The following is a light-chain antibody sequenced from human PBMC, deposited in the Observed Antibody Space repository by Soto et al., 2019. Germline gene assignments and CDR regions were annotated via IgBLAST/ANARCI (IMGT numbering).Light chain of an antibody. Sequence: EIVMTQSPATLSVSPGERATLSCRASQSVSSNLAWYQQKPGQAPRLLIYGASTRATGIPARFSGSGSGTEFTPPISGRQLEVFAVYYCQQYNNGPRGGGWTFGQGTKVEIK. J-gene: IGKJ1*01. V-gene: IGKV3-15*01. CDR3: QQYNNGPRGGGWT. CDR1: QSVSSN. CDR2: GAS.